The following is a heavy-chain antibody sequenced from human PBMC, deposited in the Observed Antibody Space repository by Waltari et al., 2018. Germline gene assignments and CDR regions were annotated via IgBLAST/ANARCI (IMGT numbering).Heavy chain of an antibody. J-gene: IGHJ4*02. V-gene: IGHV1-69*01. CDR2: IIPIFGTA. CDR3: AREGVGQLEYYFDY. Sequence: QVQLVQSGAEVKKPGSSVKVSCKASGGTFSSYAISWVRQAPGQGLEWMGGIIPIFGTANYAQKCQGRVTITADESTSTAYMELSSLRSEDTAVYYCAREGVGQLEYYFDYWGQGTLVTVSS. CDR1: GGTFSSYA. D-gene: IGHD1-1*01.